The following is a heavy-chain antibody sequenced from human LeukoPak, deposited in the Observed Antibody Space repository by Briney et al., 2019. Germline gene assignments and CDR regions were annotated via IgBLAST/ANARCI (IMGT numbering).Heavy chain of an antibody. CDR1: GFTFSSYA. Sequence: GGSLRLSCAASGFTFSSYAMHWVRQAPGKGLEWVAVISYDGSNKYYADSVKGRFTISRDNSKNTLYLQMNSLRAEDTAVYYCARKIVVAQHDAFDIWGQGTMVTVSS. CDR2: ISYDGSNK. D-gene: IGHD2-15*01. V-gene: IGHV3-30*17. CDR3: ARKIVVAQHDAFDI. J-gene: IGHJ3*02.